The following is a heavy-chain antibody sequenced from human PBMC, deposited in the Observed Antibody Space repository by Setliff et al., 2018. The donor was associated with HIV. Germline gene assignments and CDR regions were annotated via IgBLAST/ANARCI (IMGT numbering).Heavy chain of an antibody. Sequence: ASVKVSCKASGYTFTSYGISWVRRAPGQGLEWMGWISAYNGNTNYAQKLQGRVTMTTDTSTSTAYMELRSLRSDDTAVYYCAVYALRYFDCLGSWFDPWGQGTLVTVSS. D-gene: IGHD3-9*01. J-gene: IGHJ5*02. CDR1: GYTFTSYG. CDR3: AVYALRYFDCLGSWFDP. CDR2: ISAYNGNT. V-gene: IGHV1-18*01.